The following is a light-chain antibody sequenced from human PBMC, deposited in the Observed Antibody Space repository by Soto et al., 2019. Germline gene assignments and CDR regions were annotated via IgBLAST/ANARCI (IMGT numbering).Light chain of an antibody. J-gene: IGLJ1*01. Sequence: QSALAQPPSASGSPGQSVTISCTGSGSDIGAYNFVSWYQQHPGKAPKLMIYEVSKRPSGVPDRFSGSKSGNTASLTVSGLQAEDEADYYCSSYAGSNNFVFGTGTKLTVL. V-gene: IGLV2-8*01. CDR1: GSDIGAYNF. CDR2: EVS. CDR3: SSYAGSNNFV.